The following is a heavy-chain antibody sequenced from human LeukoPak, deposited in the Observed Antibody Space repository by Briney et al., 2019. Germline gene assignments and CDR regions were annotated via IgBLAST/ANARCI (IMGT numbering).Heavy chain of an antibody. CDR2: IRYDGSNK. V-gene: IGHV3-30*02. CDR1: GFTFSSYG. J-gene: IGHJ6*03. Sequence: PGGSLRLSCAASGFTFSSYGMQWVRQAPGKGLEWVAFIRYDGSNKYYADSVKGRFTISRDNSKNTLYLQMNSLRAEDTAVYYCADQLTIFGVVIIYHYYMDVWGKGTTVTVSS. D-gene: IGHD3-3*01. CDR3: ADQLTIFGVVIIYHYYMDV.